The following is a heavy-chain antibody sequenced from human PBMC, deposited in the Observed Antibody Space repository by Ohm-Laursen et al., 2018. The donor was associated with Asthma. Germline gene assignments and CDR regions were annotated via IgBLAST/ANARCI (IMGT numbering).Heavy chain of an antibody. CDR2: ISGSSSYT. J-gene: IGHJ6*02. D-gene: IGHD1-14*01. Sequence: SLRLSCAASGFTITNYWMHWVRQAPGKGLEWVSYISGSSSYTIYADSVKGRFTISRDNAKNSLYLQMNSLRAEDTAVYYCARDISDYYYYGMDVWGQGTTVTVSS. CDR3: ARDISDYYYYGMDV. V-gene: IGHV3-11*06. CDR1: GFTITNYW.